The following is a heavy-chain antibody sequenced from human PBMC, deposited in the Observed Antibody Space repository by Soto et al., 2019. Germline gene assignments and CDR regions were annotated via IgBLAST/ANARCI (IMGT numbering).Heavy chain of an antibody. CDR3: ARARGCLSVVTATYFDY. CDR2: IYSGGST. Sequence: EVQLVESGGGLIQPGGSLRLSCAASGFTVSSNYMTWVRQAPGKGLEWVSLIYSGGSTYYANSVKGRFTISRDNSKNTLYLQMNSLRAEYTAVYYCARARGCLSVVTATYFDYWGQGTLVTVSS. V-gene: IGHV3-53*01. J-gene: IGHJ4*02. CDR1: GFTVSSNY. D-gene: IGHD2-21*02.